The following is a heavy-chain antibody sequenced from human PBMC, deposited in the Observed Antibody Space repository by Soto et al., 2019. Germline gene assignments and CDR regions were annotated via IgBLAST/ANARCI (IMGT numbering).Heavy chain of an antibody. Sequence: ASVKVSCKASGYTFTSYGISWVRQAPGQGLERMGWISAYNGNTNYAQKLQGRVTMTTDTSTSTAYMELRSLRSDDTAVYYCARDQDSSGWLGWFDPWGQGTLVTVSS. V-gene: IGHV1-18*01. J-gene: IGHJ5*02. D-gene: IGHD6-19*01. CDR3: ARDQDSSGWLGWFDP. CDR1: GYTFTSYG. CDR2: ISAYNGNT.